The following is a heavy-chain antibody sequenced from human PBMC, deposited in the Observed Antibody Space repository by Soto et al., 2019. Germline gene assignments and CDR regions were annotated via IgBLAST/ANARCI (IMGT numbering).Heavy chain of an antibody. D-gene: IGHD3-10*01. Sequence: QLVETGGGGIQPGTSLTLSCAASGFSVSRTYMTWVRQAPGKGLEWVSFVYSGGATFYADSVKGRFILSRDDSQTTRYLQRNNLRAEDTAVYYCARVPGRLWGRGTLVTVAS. V-gene: IGHV3-53*02. CDR1: GFSVSRTY. CDR3: ARVPGRL. CDR2: VYSGGAT. J-gene: IGHJ4*02.